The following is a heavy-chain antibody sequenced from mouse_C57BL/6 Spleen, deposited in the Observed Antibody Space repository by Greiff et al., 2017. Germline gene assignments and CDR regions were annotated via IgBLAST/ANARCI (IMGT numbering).Heavy chain of an antibody. D-gene: IGHD3-2*02. J-gene: IGHJ3*01. V-gene: IGHV2-2*01. CDR3: ARERDSSGYVWFAY. CDR2: IWSGGST. Sequence: VMLVESGPGLVQPSQSLSITCTVSGFSLTSYGVHWVRQSPGKGLEWLGVIWSGGSTDYNAAFISRLSISKDNSKSQVFFKMNSLQADDTAIYYCARERDSSGYVWFAYWGQGTLVTVSA. CDR1: GFSLTSYG.